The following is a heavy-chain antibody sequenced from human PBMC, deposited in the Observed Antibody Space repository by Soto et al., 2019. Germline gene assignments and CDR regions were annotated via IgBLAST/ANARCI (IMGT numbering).Heavy chain of an antibody. CDR1: GGTISSHA. CDR3: AKLPPGIRVLFDY. CDR2: IIPIFGTA. V-gene: IGHV1-69*01. J-gene: IGHJ4*02. Sequence: QVQLVQSGAEVKKPGSSVKVSCKASGGTISSHAITWVRQAPGQGLEWMGGIIPIFGTANYAQKFQGRVTITADESTSTAYMELSSLGSEDTALYYCAKLPPGIRVLFDYWGQGTLVTVSS. D-gene: IGHD2-21*01.